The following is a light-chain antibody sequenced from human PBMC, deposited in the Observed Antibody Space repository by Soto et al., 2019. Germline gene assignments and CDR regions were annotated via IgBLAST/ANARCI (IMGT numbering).Light chain of an antibody. CDR3: QQYDGSPRT. V-gene: IGKV4-1*01. CDR2: WAS. CDR1: QRGLYSSNNKNY. J-gene: IGKJ1*01. Sequence: IVMTQYPDSLALSLGGRATINCKSSQRGLYSSNNKNYLAWYQQKPGQPPKLLIYWASTRESGVPDRFSGSGSGTDFTLTISSLQAEDVAVYYCQQYDGSPRTFGQGTKVDIK.